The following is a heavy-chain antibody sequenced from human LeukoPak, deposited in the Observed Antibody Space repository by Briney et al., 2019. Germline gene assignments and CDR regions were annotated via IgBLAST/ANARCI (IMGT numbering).Heavy chain of an antibody. Sequence: PGGSLRLSCAASGFTFNMYGMHWVRQAPGKGLEWVGFVRYDGGSSYYGNSVKGRFTITRDSAKNSLFLQMSSLRAEDTAVYYCASHHFPYYDVLTGYSDYWGQGTLVTVSS. CDR2: VRYDGGSS. CDR1: GFTFNMYG. V-gene: IGHV3-30*02. D-gene: IGHD3-9*01. CDR3: ASHHFPYYDVLTGYSDY. J-gene: IGHJ4*02.